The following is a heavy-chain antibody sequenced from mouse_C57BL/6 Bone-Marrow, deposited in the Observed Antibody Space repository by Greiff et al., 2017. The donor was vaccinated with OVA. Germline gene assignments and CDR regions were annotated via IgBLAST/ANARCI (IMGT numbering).Heavy chain of an antibody. CDR2: IYPRSGNT. CDR3: ARPKLAWFAY. CDR1: GYTFTSYG. V-gene: IGHV1-81*01. J-gene: IGHJ3*01. D-gene: IGHD1-3*01. Sequence: VQLKESGAELARPGASVKLSCKASGYTFTSYGISWVKQRTGQGLEWIGEIYPRSGNTYYNEKFKGKATLTADKSSSTAYMELRSLTSEDSAVYFCARPKLAWFAYWGQGTLVTVSA.